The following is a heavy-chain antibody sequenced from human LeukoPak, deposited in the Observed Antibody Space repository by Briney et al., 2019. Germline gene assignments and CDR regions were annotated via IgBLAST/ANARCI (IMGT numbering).Heavy chain of an antibody. CDR2: IYYTGST. CDR1: GFIFSDYY. CDR3: TRRTGSRSN. V-gene: IGHV4-34*01. D-gene: IGHD1-26*01. Sequence: LRLSCAASGFIFSDYYMSWIRQPPGKGLEWIAAIYYTGSTYYNPSLRSRVTISVDTSKNQFSLRLTSVTAADTAVYYCTRRTGSRSNWGQGTLVTVDS. J-gene: IGHJ4*02.